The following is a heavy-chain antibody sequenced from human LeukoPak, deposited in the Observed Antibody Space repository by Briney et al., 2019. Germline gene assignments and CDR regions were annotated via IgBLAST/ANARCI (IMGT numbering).Heavy chain of an antibody. CDR1: GGSFSGYY. CDR3: ARLSGFGEFPYYYYYMDV. D-gene: IGHD3-10*01. V-gene: IGHV4-34*01. J-gene: IGHJ6*03. Sequence: SETLSLTCAVYGGSFSGYYWSWIRQPPGKGLEWIGEINHSGSTNYNPSLKSRVTISVDTSKNQFSLKLSSVTAADTAVYYCARLSGFGEFPYYYYYMDVWGKGTTVTVSS. CDR2: INHSGST.